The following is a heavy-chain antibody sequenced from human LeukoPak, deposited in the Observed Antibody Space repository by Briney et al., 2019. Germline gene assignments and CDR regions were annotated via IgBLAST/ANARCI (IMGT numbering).Heavy chain of an antibody. CDR1: GFIFSHYG. CDR3: AKDAQRGFDDSNSLEY. CDR2: IWHDGSSK. J-gene: IGHJ4*02. Sequence: GGSLRLSCAASGFIFSHYGMHWVRQAPGEGLEWVAVIWHDGSSKYYADSVKGRFTISRDNSENTVYLQMNSLRAEDTAVYYCAKDAQRGFDDSNSLEYWGQGDLVTVSS. D-gene: IGHD4-11*01. V-gene: IGHV3-33*06.